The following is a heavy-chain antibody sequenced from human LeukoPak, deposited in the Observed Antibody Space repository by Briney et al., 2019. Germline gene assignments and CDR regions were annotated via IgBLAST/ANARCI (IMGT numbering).Heavy chain of an antibody. CDR1: GYTFTSYY. D-gene: IGHD6-13*01. CDR3: ARLGAAVVDY. Sequence: GASVTVSCTASGYTFTSYYMYWVRQAPGQGLEWMGWINPNSGGTDYAQNLQGRVTMTRDRSTSTVYMELSSLRFEDTAVYYCARLGAAVVDYWGQGTLVTVSS. V-gene: IGHV1-2*02. J-gene: IGHJ4*02. CDR2: INPNSGGT.